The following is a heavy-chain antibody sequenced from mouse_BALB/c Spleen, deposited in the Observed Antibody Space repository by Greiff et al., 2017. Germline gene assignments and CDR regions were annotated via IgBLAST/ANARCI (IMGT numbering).Heavy chain of an antibody. CDR3: ARCGNYDYYAMDY. Sequence: DVKLVESGAELVKPGASVKLSCTASGFNIKDTYMHWVKQRPEQGLEWIGRIDPANGNTKYDPKFQGKATITADTSSNTAYLQLSSLTSEDTAVYYCARCGNYDYYAMDYWGQGTSVTVSS. CDR2: IDPANGNT. CDR1: GFNIKDTY. V-gene: IGHV14-3*02. J-gene: IGHJ4*01. D-gene: IGHD2-1*01.